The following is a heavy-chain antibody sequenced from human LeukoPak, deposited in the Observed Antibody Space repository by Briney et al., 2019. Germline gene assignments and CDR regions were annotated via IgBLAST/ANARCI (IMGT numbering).Heavy chain of an antibody. Sequence: GASVNVACKASGFTFTSSAVQWVRQARGQRLEWIGWIVVGSGNTDYAQKFQERVTITRDMSTTTAYMELSSLRSEDTAVYYCAADIDYYDGSGYYKNFDYWGQGTLVTVSS. D-gene: IGHD3-22*01. CDR1: GFTFTSSA. J-gene: IGHJ4*02. CDR2: IVVGSGNT. V-gene: IGHV1-58*01. CDR3: AADIDYYDGSGYYKNFDY.